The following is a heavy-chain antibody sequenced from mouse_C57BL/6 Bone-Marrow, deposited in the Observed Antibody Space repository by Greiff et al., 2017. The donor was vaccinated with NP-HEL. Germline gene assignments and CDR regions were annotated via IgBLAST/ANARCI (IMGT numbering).Heavy chain of an antibody. Sequence: EVKLVESGGGLVQPGGSLKLSCAASGFTFSDYYMYWVRQTPEKRLEWVAYISNGGGSTYYPDTVKGRFTISRDNAKNTLYLQMSRLKSEDTAMYYCARVTTGGYFDVWGTGTTVTVSS. D-gene: IGHD2-1*01. V-gene: IGHV5-12*01. CDR1: GFTFSDYY. J-gene: IGHJ1*03. CDR2: ISNGGGST. CDR3: ARVTTGGYFDV.